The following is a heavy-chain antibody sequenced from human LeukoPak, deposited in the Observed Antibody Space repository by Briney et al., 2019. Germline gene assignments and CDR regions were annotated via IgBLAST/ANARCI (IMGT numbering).Heavy chain of an antibody. CDR3: ARAATIFGVVIHYGMDV. V-gene: IGHV1-46*01. D-gene: IGHD3-3*01. Sequence: ASVKVSCKASGYTFTTYYMHWVRQAPGQGLEWMGIINPSGGSTSYAQKFQGRVSMTRDTSTSTVYMELSGLRSEDTAVYYCARAATIFGVVIHYGMDVWGQGTTVTVSS. CDR2: INPSGGST. J-gene: IGHJ6*02. CDR1: GYTFTTYY.